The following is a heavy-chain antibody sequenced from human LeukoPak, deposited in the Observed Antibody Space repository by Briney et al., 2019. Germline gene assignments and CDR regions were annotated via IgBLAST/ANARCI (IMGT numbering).Heavy chain of an antibody. CDR3: ARARNGTLKY. D-gene: IGHD1-26*01. CDR2: ISYDGSHQ. Sequence: GGSLRLSCAASGFTFSHYAMQWVHQAPGKGIEWVAVISYDGSHQYSADSVKGRLTISRDNSRHTLYLQMNSLRPEDTAVYYCARARNGTLKYWGQGTLVTVSS. CDR1: GFTFSHYA. J-gene: IGHJ4*02. V-gene: IGHV3-30*01.